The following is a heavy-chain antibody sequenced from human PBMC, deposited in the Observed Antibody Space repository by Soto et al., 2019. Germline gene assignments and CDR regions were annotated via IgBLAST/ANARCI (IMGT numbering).Heavy chain of an antibody. CDR1: CGSISSYY. Sequence: PSETLSLTCSVSCGSISSYYWSWIRQPPGKGLEWIGYIFYSGSTNQSPSLKSRVTISVDTSKNQFSLKLRSVTAADTAVYYCARTALGWFDPWGQGTLVTVSS. V-gene: IGHV4-59*01. CDR3: ARTALGWFDP. J-gene: IGHJ5*02. CDR2: IFYSGST. D-gene: IGHD2-21*02.